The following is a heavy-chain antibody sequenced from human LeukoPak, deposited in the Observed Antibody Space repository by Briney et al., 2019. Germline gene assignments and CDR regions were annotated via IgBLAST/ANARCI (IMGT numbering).Heavy chain of an antibody. D-gene: IGHD1/OR15-1a*01. CDR2: ISGGGGSA. J-gene: IGHJ4*02. V-gene: IGHV3-23*01. CDR3: TKHAVRTRTAIDY. CDR1: AFTFTSCA. Sequence: GGSLRLSCSASAFTFTSCALSWGRQDPGKGLEWVAAISGGGGSAYFADSVKGRFTISRDNSKNTLYLQMNSMRAEDTAVYYCTKHAVRTRTAIDYWGQGTLVTVSS.